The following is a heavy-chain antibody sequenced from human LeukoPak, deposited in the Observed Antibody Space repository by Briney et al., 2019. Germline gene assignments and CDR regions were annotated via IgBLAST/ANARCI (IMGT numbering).Heavy chain of an antibody. CDR2: ISGVGDRT. CDR1: GFTFSTYA. CDR3: AKGFGDTTFGVVTANDY. Sequence: GGSLRLSCAASGFTFSTYAMSWVPQAPGKGLEWVSTISGVGDRTYFADSVKGRFTVSRDNSKSTLYLQMNRLRAEDTAVYYCAKGFGDTTFGVVTANDYWGQGILVIVSS. D-gene: IGHD3-3*01. V-gene: IGHV3-23*01. J-gene: IGHJ4*02.